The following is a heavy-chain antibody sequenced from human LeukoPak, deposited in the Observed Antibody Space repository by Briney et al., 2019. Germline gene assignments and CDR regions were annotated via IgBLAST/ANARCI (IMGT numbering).Heavy chain of an antibody. CDR3: ARLDAHSRSSNYYYYMDV. CDR1: GFTFSSYG. Sequence: GGSLRLSCAASGFTFSSYGMHWVRQAPGKGLEWVAVIWYDGSNKYYADSVKGRFTISRDNSKNTLYLQMNSLRAEDTAVYYCARLDAHSRSSNYYYYMDVWARGTTVIVSS. J-gene: IGHJ6*03. V-gene: IGHV3-33*01. CDR2: IWYDGSNK. D-gene: IGHD6-6*01.